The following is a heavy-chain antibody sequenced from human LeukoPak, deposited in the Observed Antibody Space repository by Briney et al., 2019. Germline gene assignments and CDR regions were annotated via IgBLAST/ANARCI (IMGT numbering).Heavy chain of an antibody. CDR2: IYYSGST. J-gene: IGHJ6*02. CDR1: GGSISSYY. CDR3: ARKGSSGSLDV. D-gene: IGHD3-10*01. V-gene: IGHV4-59*08. Sequence: PSETLSLTCTVSGGSISSYYWSWIWQPPGKGLEWIGYIYYSGSTNYNPSLKSRVTISVDTSKNQFSLKLSSVTAADTAVYYCARKGSSGSLDVWGQGTTVTVSS.